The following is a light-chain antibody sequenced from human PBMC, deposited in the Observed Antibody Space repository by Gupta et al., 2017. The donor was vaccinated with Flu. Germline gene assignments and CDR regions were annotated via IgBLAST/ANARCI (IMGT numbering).Light chain of an antibody. J-gene: IGLJ3*02. CDR2: EDI. CDR3: FSVDRNVDQGV. CDR1: AFPKNY. Sequence: YELTHPPSVAVSARQAARITCAGDAFPKNYAYWYFLRLGRAPQLVIYEDIKRPPGMPKSFSGSISGTIATLTISGAQVADEGDYYGFSVDRNVDQGVFGGGTKLAVL. V-gene: IGLV3-10*01.